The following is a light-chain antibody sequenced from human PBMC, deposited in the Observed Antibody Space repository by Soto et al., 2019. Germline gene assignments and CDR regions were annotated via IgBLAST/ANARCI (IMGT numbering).Light chain of an antibody. CDR2: NNT. J-gene: IGLJ2*01. Sequence: QSVPTQPPSVSGAPGQTVTISCTGSNSNIGADYEVYWYQQFPGTAPKLLISNNTTRPSGVPDRFSGSRSGTSASLATTGLQSEDEADYSCQSFDSSLTGPIFGVWTKLAVL. V-gene: IGLV1-40*01. CDR1: NSNIGADYE. CDR3: QSFDSSLTGPI.